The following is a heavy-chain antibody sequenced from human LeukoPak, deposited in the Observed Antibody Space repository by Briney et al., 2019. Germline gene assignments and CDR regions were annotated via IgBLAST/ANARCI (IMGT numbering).Heavy chain of an antibody. Sequence: GGSLRLSCAASGFTFSSYSMNWVRQAPGKGLEWVSSISSSSYIYYADSVKGRFTISRDNAKNSLYLQMNSLRAEDTAVYYCARDASGWYSFDYWGQGTLVTVSS. CDR1: GFTFSSYS. CDR3: ARDASGWYSFDY. J-gene: IGHJ4*02. D-gene: IGHD6-19*01. V-gene: IGHV3-21*01. CDR2: ISSSSYI.